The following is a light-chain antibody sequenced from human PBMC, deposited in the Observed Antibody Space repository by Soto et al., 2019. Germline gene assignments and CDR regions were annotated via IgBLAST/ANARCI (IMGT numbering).Light chain of an antibody. V-gene: IGKV3-15*01. Sequence: EIVMTQSPATLSVSPGERATLSCRASQSVRGNFAWYQQQPGQSPRLLIYGASSRATGIPARFSGSGSGTEFTLTISSLQSEDFAVYYCQQYNNWPFITFGQGTRLEIK. CDR1: QSVRGN. J-gene: IGKJ5*01. CDR2: GAS. CDR3: QQYNNWPFIT.